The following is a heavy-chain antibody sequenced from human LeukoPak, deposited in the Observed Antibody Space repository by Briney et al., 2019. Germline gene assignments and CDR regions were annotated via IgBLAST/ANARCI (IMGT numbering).Heavy chain of an antibody. CDR2: IWYDGSNK. V-gene: IGHV3-33*08. D-gene: IGHD3-3*01. CDR3: ARVPTPRYFGVVHRSPFDY. CDR1: GFTFSSYG. Sequence: PGGSLRLSCAASGFTFSSYGMHWVRQAPGKGLEWVAVIWYDGSNKYYADSVKGRFTISRDNSKNTLYLQMNSLRAEDTAVYYCARVPTPRYFGVVHRSPFDYWGQGTLVTVSS. J-gene: IGHJ4*02.